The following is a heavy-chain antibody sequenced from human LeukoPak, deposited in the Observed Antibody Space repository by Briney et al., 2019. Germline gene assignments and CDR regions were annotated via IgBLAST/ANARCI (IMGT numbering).Heavy chain of an antibody. CDR2: INSDGSST. Sequence: GGSLRLSCAASGFTFSSYWMHWVRQAPGKGLVWVSRINSDGSSTSYADSVKGRFTISRDNAKNTLYLQMNSLRAEDTAVYYCASLGYSSSSIFDYWGQGTLVTVSS. CDR3: ASLGYSSSSIFDY. V-gene: IGHV3-74*01. J-gene: IGHJ4*02. CDR1: GFTFSSYW. D-gene: IGHD6-13*01.